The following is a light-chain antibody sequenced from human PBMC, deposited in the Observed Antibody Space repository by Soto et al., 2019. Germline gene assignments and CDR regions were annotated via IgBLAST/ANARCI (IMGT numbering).Light chain of an antibody. CDR2: SNN. V-gene: IGLV1-47*02. Sequence: QSVLTQTPSASGTPGQGVTISCYATTSKLGSIYVYWYQQLPGTAPKLLIYSNNQRPSGVPDRFSGSKSGTSASLAISGFRSDDEADYFCATWDDSLNVFYVFGTGTKVTVL. CDR1: TSKLGSIY. CDR3: ATWDDSLNVFYV. J-gene: IGLJ1*01.